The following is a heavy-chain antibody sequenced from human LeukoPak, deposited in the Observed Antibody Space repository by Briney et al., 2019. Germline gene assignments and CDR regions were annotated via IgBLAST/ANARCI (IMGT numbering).Heavy chain of an antibody. J-gene: IGHJ4*02. D-gene: IGHD2-15*01. V-gene: IGHV1-2*02. CDR2: INPNSGGT. Sequence: ASVNVSCKASGYTFTVYYMHWVRQAPGQGLEWMGWINPNSGGTNYAQKFQGRVTMTRDTSISTAYMELSRLRSDDTAVYYCARDLSSGGSHPLDYWGQGTLVTVSS. CDR1: GYTFTVYY. CDR3: ARDLSSGGSHPLDY.